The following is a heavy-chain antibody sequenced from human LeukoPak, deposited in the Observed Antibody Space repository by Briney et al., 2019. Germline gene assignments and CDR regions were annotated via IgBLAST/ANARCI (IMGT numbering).Heavy chain of an antibody. CDR3: ASFRHTDI. V-gene: IGHV3-74*01. J-gene: IGHJ3*02. Sequence: PGGSLRLSCAASGFTFSSYAMSWVRQAPGKGLVWVSRIDPDGDTYVDSVKGRFTVSRDNAKNTLYLQMNSLRVEDTAVYYCASFRHTDIWGQGTTVTVSP. CDR2: IDPDGDT. D-gene: IGHD6-6*01. CDR1: GFTFSSYA.